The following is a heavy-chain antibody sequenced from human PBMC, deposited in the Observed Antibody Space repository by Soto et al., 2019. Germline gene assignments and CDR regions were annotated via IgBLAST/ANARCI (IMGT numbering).Heavy chain of an antibody. Sequence: PSQTLSLTCAISGDSVSSNSATWNWIRQSPSRGLEWLGRTYYRSKWYNDYTVSVKSRIIINSDTSKNQFSLQLNSVTPEDTAVYYCARGPSFDRAVVHFDCWGQGTPVTVSS. V-gene: IGHV6-1*01. CDR2: TYYRSKWYN. CDR3: ARGPSFDRAVVHFDC. D-gene: IGHD2-15*01. J-gene: IGHJ4*02. CDR1: GDSVSSNSAT.